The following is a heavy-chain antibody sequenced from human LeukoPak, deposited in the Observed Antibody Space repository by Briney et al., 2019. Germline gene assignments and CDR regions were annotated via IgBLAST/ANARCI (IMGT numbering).Heavy chain of an antibody. V-gene: IGHV3-7*01. CDR3: ARENVDAFDI. J-gene: IGHJ3*02. CDR2: IKQDGSEK. CDR1: GFTFSNYG. Sequence: PGGSLRLSCAASGFTFSNYGMSWVRQAPGKGLEWVANIKQDGSEKYYVDSVKGRFTISRDNAKNSLYLQMNSLRAEDTAVYYCARENVDAFDIWGQGTMVTVSS.